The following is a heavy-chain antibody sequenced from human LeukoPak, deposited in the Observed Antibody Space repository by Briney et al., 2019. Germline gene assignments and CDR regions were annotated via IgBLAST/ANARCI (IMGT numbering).Heavy chain of an antibody. D-gene: IGHD6-13*01. CDR2: ISGSGGST. CDR3: AKGGYSSPVGNY. J-gene: IGHJ4*02. Sequence: GGSLRLSCAASGFTFSSYAMSWVRQAPGKGLEWVSAISGSGGSTYYADSVKGRFTISRDNSKNTLYLQMNSLRVEDTAVYYCAKGGYSSPVGNYWGQGTLVTVSS. V-gene: IGHV3-23*01. CDR1: GFTFSSYA.